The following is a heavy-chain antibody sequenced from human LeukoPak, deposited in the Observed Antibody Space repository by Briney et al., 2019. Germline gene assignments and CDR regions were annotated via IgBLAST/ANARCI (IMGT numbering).Heavy chain of an antibody. CDR1: GGSISSYY. Sequence: SETLSLTCTVSGGSISSYYWSWIRQPAGKGLEWIGRIYTSGSTNYNPSLKSRVTMSVDTSKNQFSLKLSSVTAADTAVYYCATRAMVRGVITRKDAFDIWGQGTMVTVSS. CDR3: ATRAMVRGVITRKDAFDI. CDR2: IYTSGST. V-gene: IGHV4-4*07. D-gene: IGHD3-10*01. J-gene: IGHJ3*02.